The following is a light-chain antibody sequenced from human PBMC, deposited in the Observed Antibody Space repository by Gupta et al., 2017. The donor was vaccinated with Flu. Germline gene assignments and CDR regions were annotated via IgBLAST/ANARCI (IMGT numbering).Light chain of an antibody. J-gene: IGLJ1*01. Sequence: QSALTQPPSASGSPGQSVTISCTGTSSDVGGYNSVSWYQQHPGKAPKLMIYDVTKRPSGVPYRFSGSKSGNTASLTVSGLQAEDEADYYCSSYTGTKSYVFGTGTKVSVL. CDR3: SSYTGTKSYV. CDR2: DVT. CDR1: SSDVGGYNS. V-gene: IGLV2-8*01.